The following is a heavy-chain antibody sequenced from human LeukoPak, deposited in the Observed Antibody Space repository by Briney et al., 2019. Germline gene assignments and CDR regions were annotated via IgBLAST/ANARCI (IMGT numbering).Heavy chain of an antibody. Sequence: AAVKVSCKASGYTFTSYDINWVRQATGQGLEWMGWLTHNRGNTGYAQKFKGRVTMTRNTSISTASMERSSLRSEDTAVYYCARGLNSYGFGYWGQGTLVTVSS. CDR1: GYTFTSYD. CDR3: ARGLNSYGFGY. V-gene: IGHV1-8*01. D-gene: IGHD5-18*01. CDR2: LTHNRGNT. J-gene: IGHJ4*02.